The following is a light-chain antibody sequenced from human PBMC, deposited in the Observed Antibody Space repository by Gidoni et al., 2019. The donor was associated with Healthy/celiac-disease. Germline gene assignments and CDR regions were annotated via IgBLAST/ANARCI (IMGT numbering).Light chain of an antibody. CDR3: QQSYSTPRVT. CDR1: QSISSY. CDR2: AAS. Sequence: DIQMTQSPSSLSASVGDRVTSTCRASQSISSYLNWYQQKPWKAPKLLIYAASSLQSGVPSRFSGSGSGTDFTLTISSLQPEDFATYYCQQSYSTPRVTFGQXTRLEIK. J-gene: IGKJ5*01. V-gene: IGKV1-39*01.